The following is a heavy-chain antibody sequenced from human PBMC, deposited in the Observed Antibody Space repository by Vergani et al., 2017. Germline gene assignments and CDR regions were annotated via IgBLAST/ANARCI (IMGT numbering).Heavy chain of an antibody. V-gene: IGHV1-69*01. CDR2: IIPIFGTA. CDR3: AREPAVVGASKSHXFDY. D-gene: IGHD1-26*01. CDR1: GGTFSSYA. Sequence: QVQLVQSGAEVKKPGSSVKVSCKASGGTFSSYAISWVRQAPGQGLEWMGGIIPIFGTANYAQKFQGRVTITADESTSTAYMELSSLRSDDTAVYYCAREPAVVGASKSHXFDYWGQGTLVTVS. J-gene: IGHJ4*02.